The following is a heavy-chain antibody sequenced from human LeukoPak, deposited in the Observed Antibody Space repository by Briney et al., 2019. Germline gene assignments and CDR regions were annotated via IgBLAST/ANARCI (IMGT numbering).Heavy chain of an antibody. D-gene: IGHD3-22*01. J-gene: IGHJ5*02. CDR1: GFTFSSYS. CDR3: ASQPPDHYYDSGDWFDP. CDR2: ISSSSSYI. V-gene: IGHV3-21*01. Sequence: KPGGSLRLSCAASGFTFSSYSMNWVRQAPGKGLEWVSSISSSSSYIYYADSVKGRFTISRDNAKNSLYLQMNSLRAEDTAVYYCASQPPDHYYDSGDWFDPWGQGTLVTVSS.